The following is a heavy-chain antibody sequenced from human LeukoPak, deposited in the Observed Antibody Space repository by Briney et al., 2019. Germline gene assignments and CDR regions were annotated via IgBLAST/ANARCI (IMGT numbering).Heavy chain of an antibody. CDR2: IWYDGSNK. Sequence: PGRPLRLSCAASGFTFSSYGMHWVRQAPGKGLEWVAVIWYDGSNKYYADSVKGRFTISRDNSKNTLYLQMNSLRAEDTAVYYCARDWCSSTSCYFYYYGMDVWGQGTTVTVSS. J-gene: IGHJ6*02. D-gene: IGHD2-2*01. CDR3: ARDWCSSTSCYFYYYGMDV. V-gene: IGHV3-33*01. CDR1: GFTFSSYG.